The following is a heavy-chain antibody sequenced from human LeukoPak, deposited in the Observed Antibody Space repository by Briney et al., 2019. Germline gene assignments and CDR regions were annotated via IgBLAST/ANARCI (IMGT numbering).Heavy chain of an antibody. V-gene: IGHV3-33*01. CDR3: ARGSLDTSNTDYYDPNHSDLGY. CDR1: GFNFNTYG. Sequence: PGGSLRLSCAASGFNFNTYGMHWVRQAPGKGLEWVAVIWFDGSNRYYGDSVKGRFIVSRDNYMNTLYLQMNNLRAEDTALSYCARGSLDTSNTDYYDPNHSDLGYWGQGTLVTVSS. D-gene: IGHD3-22*01. J-gene: IGHJ4*02. CDR2: IWFDGSNR.